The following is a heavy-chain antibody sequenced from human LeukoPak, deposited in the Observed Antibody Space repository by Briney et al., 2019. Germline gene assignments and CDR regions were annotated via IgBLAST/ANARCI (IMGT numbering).Heavy chain of an antibody. CDR2: ISYTGST. Sequence: PAGTLSLTCTVSGGSFSSYYRSWIRQPPGKGLEWVGYISYTGSTNYNPSLKSRVTISLDASKNQFAFKQSSVTGADTAVFYFGRSIWELRGAFYIWGQGTMVTVSS. V-gene: IGHV4-59*01. D-gene: IGHD1-26*01. CDR1: GGSFSSYY. J-gene: IGHJ3*02. CDR3: GRSIWELRGAFYI.